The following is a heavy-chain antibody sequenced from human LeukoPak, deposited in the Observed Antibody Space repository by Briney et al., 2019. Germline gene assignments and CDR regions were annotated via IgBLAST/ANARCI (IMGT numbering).Heavy chain of an antibody. Sequence: SVKVSCKASGGTFTNLAINWVRQAPGQGLEWMGRIIPTTGLASYAQKFQGRVTITADKSTSTAYMELSSLRSEDTAVYYCARAPPRLDGYILYYWGQGTLVTVSS. CDR1: GGTFTNLA. V-gene: IGHV1-69*04. CDR3: ARAPPRLDGYILYY. D-gene: IGHD5-24*01. CDR2: IIPTTGLA. J-gene: IGHJ4*02.